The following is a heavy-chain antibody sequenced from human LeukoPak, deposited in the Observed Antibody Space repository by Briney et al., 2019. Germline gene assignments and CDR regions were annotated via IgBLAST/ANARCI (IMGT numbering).Heavy chain of an antibody. CDR3: ASSSSHYYYYYMDV. CDR1: GFTFSSYA. V-gene: IGHV3-23*01. CDR2: ISGSGGST. Sequence: GGSLRLSCAASGFTFSSYAMSWVRQAPGKGLEWVSAISGSGGSTYYADSVKGRFTISGDNSKNTLYLQMNSLRAEDTAVYYCASSSSHYYYYYMDVWGKGTTVTVSS. J-gene: IGHJ6*03.